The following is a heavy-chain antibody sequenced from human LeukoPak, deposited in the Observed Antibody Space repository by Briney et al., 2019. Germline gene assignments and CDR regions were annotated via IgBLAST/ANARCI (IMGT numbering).Heavy chain of an antibody. V-gene: IGHV4-59*12. CDR1: GGSISSYY. Sequence: SGTLSLTCTVSGGSISSYYWSWIQQPPGKGLEWIGYIYYSGSTNYNPSLKSRVTISVDTSKNQFSLKLSSVTAADTAVYYCARGGRRFGELIYGMDVWGQGTTVTVSS. J-gene: IGHJ6*02. CDR2: IYYSGST. CDR3: ARGGRRFGELIYGMDV. D-gene: IGHD3-10*01.